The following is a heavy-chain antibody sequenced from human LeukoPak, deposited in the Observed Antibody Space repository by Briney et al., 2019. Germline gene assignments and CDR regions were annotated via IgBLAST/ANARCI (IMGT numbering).Heavy chain of an antibody. V-gene: IGHV1-69*05. J-gene: IGHJ4*02. CDR1: GYTFTSYA. D-gene: IGHD3-16*01. CDR2: TIPIFGTA. Sequence: SVKVSCKASGYTFTSYAISWVRQAPGQGLEWMGGTIPIFGTATYAQRFQGRVTITTDESRSTAYMELNSLRSDDTAVYYCVREGEPQTFAYWGQGTLVTVSS. CDR3: VREGEPQTFAY.